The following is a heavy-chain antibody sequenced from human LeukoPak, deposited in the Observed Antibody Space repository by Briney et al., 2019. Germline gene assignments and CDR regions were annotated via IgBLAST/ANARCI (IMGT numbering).Heavy chain of an antibody. Sequence: ASVKVSCKASGYTFTGYYMHWVRQAPGQGLEWMGWINPNSGGTNYAQKFQGRVTMTRATSISTAYMELSRLRSDDTAVYYCARDRYYYDSSGYGLWGQGTLVTVSS. V-gene: IGHV1-2*02. D-gene: IGHD3-22*01. CDR1: GYTFTGYY. CDR2: INPNSGGT. CDR3: ARDRYYYDSSGYGL. J-gene: IGHJ4*02.